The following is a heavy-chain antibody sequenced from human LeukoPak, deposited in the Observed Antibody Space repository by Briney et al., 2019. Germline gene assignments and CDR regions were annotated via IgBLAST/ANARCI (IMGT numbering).Heavy chain of an antibody. V-gene: IGHV4-39*01. CDR2: IYYSETSNYSGTS. J-gene: IGHJ5*02. Sequence: SETLSLTCTVSGGSISSSDYYWRWIRQPPGKGLAWIGTIYYSETSNYSGTSYFNPSRKSRVTISVDTPTNQFSLKLSSVTAADTALYYCARQEGSTWEYNLFDHGGQGTLVT. D-gene: IGHD6-13*01. CDR3: ARQEGSTWEYNLFDH. CDR1: GGSISSSDYY.